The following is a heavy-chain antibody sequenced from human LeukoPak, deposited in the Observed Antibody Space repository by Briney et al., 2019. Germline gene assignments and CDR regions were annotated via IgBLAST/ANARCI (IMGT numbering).Heavy chain of an antibody. D-gene: IGHD3-22*01. J-gene: IGHJ4*02. Sequence: GGSLRLSCAASGFIVSNSYMTWVRQAPGKGLEWVSSISSGSSYIYYADSVKGRFTISRDNAKNSLYLQMNSLRAEDTAVYYCAREYDGSGYYPGYWGQGTLVTVSS. CDR2: ISSGSSYI. CDR1: GFIVSNSY. CDR3: AREYDGSGYYPGY. V-gene: IGHV3-21*01.